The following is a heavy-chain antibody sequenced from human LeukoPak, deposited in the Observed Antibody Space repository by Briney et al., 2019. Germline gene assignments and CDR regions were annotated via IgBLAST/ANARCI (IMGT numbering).Heavy chain of an antibody. CDR2: INPNSGGT. J-gene: IGHJ4*02. CDR3: ARDRGETGELYYFDY. Sequence: GASVKVSCKASGYTFTGYYMHWVRQAPGQGLEWMGWINPNSGGTNYAQKFQGRVTMTTDTSTSTAYMELRSLRSDDTAVYYCARDRGETGELYYFDYWGQGTLVTVSS. D-gene: IGHD7-27*01. V-gene: IGHV1-2*02. CDR1: GYTFTGYY.